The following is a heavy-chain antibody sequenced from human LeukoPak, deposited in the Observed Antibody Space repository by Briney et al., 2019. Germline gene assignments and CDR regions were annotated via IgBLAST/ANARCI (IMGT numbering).Heavy chain of an antibody. V-gene: IGHV3-11*01. Sequence: GGSLRLSCAASGFTFSDYYMSWIHQTPEKGLEWVSYITSSGSTVYYADSVKGRFTISRDNAKNSLYLQMNSLRAEDTAVYYCAKEQWLGMMNYFDYWGQGTLVTVSS. CDR2: ITSSGSTV. D-gene: IGHD6-19*01. CDR1: GFTFSDYY. J-gene: IGHJ4*02. CDR3: AKEQWLGMMNYFDY.